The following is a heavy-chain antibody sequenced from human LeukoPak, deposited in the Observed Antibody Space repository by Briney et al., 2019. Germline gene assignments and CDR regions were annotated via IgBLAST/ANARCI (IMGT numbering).Heavy chain of an antibody. D-gene: IGHD4-23*01. Sequence: PGRSLRLSCAASGFTFDDYAMHWVRQAPGKGLEWVSGISWNSGSIGYADSVKGRFTISRDNAKNSLYLQMNSLRAEDTALYYCAKDMKAVVTYYFDYWGQGTLVTVPS. CDR3: AKDMKAVVTYYFDY. J-gene: IGHJ4*02. CDR2: ISWNSGSI. V-gene: IGHV3-9*01. CDR1: GFTFDDYA.